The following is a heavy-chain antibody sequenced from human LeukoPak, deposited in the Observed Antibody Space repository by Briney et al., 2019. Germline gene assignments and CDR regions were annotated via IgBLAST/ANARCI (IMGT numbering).Heavy chain of an antibody. CDR2: IYSGGST. CDR3: ARDSEYYYDSSGYYYGGFDY. J-gene: IGHJ4*02. CDR1: GFTVSSNY. V-gene: IGHV3-66*02. Sequence: GSLRLSCAASGFTVSSNYMSWVRQAPGKGLEWGSVIYSGGSTYYADSVKGRFAISRDKSKNTLYLQMNRLRAEDTAVYYCARDSEYYYDSSGYYYGGFDYWGQGTLVTVSS. D-gene: IGHD3-22*01.